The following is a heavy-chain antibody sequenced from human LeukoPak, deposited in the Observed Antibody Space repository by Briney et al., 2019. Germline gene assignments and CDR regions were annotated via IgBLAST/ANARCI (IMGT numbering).Heavy chain of an antibody. J-gene: IGHJ4*02. Sequence: ASVKVSCKAPGYTFPSYFMHWVRQAPGQGLEWMGIINPTGGSTTYAQKFQGRVTMTRDTSTSTVYMELSSLRSDDTAVYYCARTAARRFDYWGQGTLVTVSS. CDR2: INPTGGST. D-gene: IGHD6-6*01. V-gene: IGHV1-46*01. CDR3: ARTAARRFDY. CDR1: GYTFPSYF.